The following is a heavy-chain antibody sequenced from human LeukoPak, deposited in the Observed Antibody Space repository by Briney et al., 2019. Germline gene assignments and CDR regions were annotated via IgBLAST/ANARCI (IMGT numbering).Heavy chain of an antibody. J-gene: IGHJ6*03. V-gene: IGHV3-74*01. CDR2: INTDGSST. Sequence: PGGSLRLSCAASGFTFSSYWMHWVRQAPGKGLVWVSRINTDGSSTSYADSVKGRFTISRDNAKNTLYLQMNSLRAEDTAVYYCAKSGGYSNYVHYYYYMDVWGKGTTVTVSS. CDR3: AKSGGYSNYVHYYYYMDV. D-gene: IGHD4-11*01. CDR1: GFTFSSYW.